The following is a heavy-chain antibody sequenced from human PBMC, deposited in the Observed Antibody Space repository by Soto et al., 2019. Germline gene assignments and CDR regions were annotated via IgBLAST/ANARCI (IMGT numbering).Heavy chain of an antibody. D-gene: IGHD3-10*01. Sequence: GGSLRLSCAASGFTFSSYSMNWVRQAPGKGLEWVSSISSSSSYIYYADSVKGRFTISRDNAKNSLYLQMNSLRAEDTAVYYCARVALTMVRGVTSQDAFDIWGQGTMVTVSS. CDR2: ISSSSSYI. J-gene: IGHJ3*02. CDR1: GFTFSSYS. CDR3: ARVALTMVRGVTSQDAFDI. V-gene: IGHV3-21*01.